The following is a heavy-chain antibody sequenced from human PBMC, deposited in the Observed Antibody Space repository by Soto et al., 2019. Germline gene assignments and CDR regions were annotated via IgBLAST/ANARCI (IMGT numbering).Heavy chain of an antibody. V-gene: IGHV3-48*01. J-gene: IGHJ4*02. CDR3: ARDITYGLFDY. D-gene: IGHD1-20*01. CDR2: ISSSSSTI. CDR1: GFTFSSYS. Sequence: EVQLVESGGGLVQPGGSLRLSCAASGFTFSSYSMNWVRQAPGKGLEWVSYISSSSSTIYYADSVKGRFTISRDNAKNSLYLQMNSLRAEDTAVYYCARDITYGLFDYWGQGTLVTVSS.